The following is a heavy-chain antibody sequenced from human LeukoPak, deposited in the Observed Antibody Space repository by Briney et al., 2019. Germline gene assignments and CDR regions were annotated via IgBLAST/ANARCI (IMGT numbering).Heavy chain of an antibody. CDR3: AREASGPSYYYYYMDV. V-gene: IGHV4-39*02. CDR1: GGSINTNTYY. D-gene: IGHD1-26*01. Sequence: PSETLSLTCTVSGGSINTNTYYWVWIRQPPGKGLEWIASINSRGRTYYNPSLTSRVTISADTSKNHFFLQLTSVTAADIAVYYCAREASGPSYYYYYMDVWGKGTTVTVSS. J-gene: IGHJ6*03. CDR2: INSRGRT.